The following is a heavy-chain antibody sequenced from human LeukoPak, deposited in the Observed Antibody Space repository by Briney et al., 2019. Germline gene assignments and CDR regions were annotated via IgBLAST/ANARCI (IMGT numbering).Heavy chain of an antibody. D-gene: IGHD3-9*01. V-gene: IGHV1-24*01. CDR1: GYSLIEVA. CDR3: AMTDRYAGRPFDY. CDR2: FDPEDGEDGET. Sequence: ASVKVSCKVSGYSLIEVAMHWVRQAPGKGLEWVGSFDPEDGEDGETHYAQKFQGRVTMTEDASTDTAYMDLTSLSSEDTALYYCAMTDRYAGRPFDYWGQGTLSPSPQ. J-gene: IGHJ4*02.